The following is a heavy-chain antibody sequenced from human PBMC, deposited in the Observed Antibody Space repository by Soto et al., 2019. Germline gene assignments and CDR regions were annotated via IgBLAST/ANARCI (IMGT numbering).Heavy chain of an antibody. J-gene: IGHJ4*02. Sequence: EVQLLESGGGLVQPGASLRLSCAASGFTFTTFDMSWARQAPGKGLEWVPVVRGRDGSTSYADSLKGRFTISKDSSKNTLYLQMNSLRAEDTALYYCAKGAWLDYWGQGTLVTVSS. CDR3: AKGAWLDY. CDR2: VRGRDGST. V-gene: IGHV3-23*01. CDR1: GFTFTTFD. D-gene: IGHD5-12*01.